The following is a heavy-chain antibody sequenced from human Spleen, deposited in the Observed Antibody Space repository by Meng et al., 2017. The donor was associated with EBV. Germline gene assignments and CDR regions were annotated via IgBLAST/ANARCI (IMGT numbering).Heavy chain of an antibody. CDR1: GGSFSGYY. CDR3: ARGSYYYDGDALGAY. V-gene: IGHV4-34*01. Sequence: PQVGAGGLKHAGAPSPLCCVYGGSFSGYYWSWIRQPPGKGLEWIGEINHSGSTNYNPSLKSRVTISVDTSKNQFSLKLSSVTAADTAVYYCARGSYYYDGDALGAYWGQGTLVTVSS. CDR2: INHSGST. D-gene: IGHD3-22*01. J-gene: IGHJ4*02.